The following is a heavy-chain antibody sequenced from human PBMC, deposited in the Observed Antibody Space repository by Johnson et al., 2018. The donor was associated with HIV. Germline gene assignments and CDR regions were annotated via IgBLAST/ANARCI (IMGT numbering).Heavy chain of an antibody. CDR3: TTLPPTWRAFHI. CDR1: GFTFSNYW. D-gene: IGHD4-11*01. J-gene: IGHJ3*02. V-gene: IGHV3-15*06. Sequence: VQLVESGGGLVQPGGSLRLSCAASGFTFSNYWMSWVRQAPGKGLEWVGRIKSETDDGTTHYFAPVKGRFIISRDDSKNTLYLHLKSLKTEDTAVYFCTTLPPTWRAFHIWGQGTMVTVSS. CDR2: IKSETDDGTT.